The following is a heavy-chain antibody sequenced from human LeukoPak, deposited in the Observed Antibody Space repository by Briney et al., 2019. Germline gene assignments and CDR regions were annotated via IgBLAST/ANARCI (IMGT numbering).Heavy chain of an antibody. D-gene: IGHD5-24*01. J-gene: IGHJ4*02. Sequence: PGESLKISCKGSGYSFTTYWITWLRQMPGKGLEWMGNIDPSDSYTSYSPSFQGHVTISADKSISTAYLQWSSLKASDTAMYYCARQGRDGYNCSDYWGQGTLVTVSS. V-gene: IGHV5-10-1*01. CDR2: IDPSDSYT. CDR3: ARQGRDGYNCSDY. CDR1: GYSFTTYW.